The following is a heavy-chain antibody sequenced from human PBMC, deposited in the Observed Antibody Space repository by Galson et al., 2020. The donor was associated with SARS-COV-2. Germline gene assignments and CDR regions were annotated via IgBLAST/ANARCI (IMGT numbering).Heavy chain of an antibody. D-gene: IGHD4-17*01. CDR3: ATAPATVTTNWFDP. J-gene: IGHJ5*02. V-gene: IGHV1-24*01. CDR1: GYTLTELS. CDR2: FDPADGET. Sequence: KISCKVSGYTLTELSMHWVRQAPGKGIELLGGFDPADGETIYAQKFQGRVTMTEDTYTDTAYMELSSLRSEDTAVYYCATAPATVTTNWFDPWGQGTLVTVSS.